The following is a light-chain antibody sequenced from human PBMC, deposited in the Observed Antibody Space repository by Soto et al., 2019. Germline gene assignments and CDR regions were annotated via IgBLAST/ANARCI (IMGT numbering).Light chain of an antibody. CDR1: SSDVGGYNY. Sequence: QSVLTQPASVPVSPGQSITISCTGTSSDVGGYNYVSWYQQHPGKAPKLMIYEVSNRPSGVSNRFSGSKSGNTASLTISGLQAEDEADYYCSSYTSSSTLVFGGGTKLTVL. V-gene: IGLV2-14*01. CDR2: EVS. J-gene: IGLJ2*01. CDR3: SSYTSSSTLV.